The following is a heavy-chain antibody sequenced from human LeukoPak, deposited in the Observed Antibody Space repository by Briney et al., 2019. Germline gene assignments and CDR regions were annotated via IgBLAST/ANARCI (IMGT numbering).Heavy chain of an antibody. J-gene: IGHJ3*02. CDR1: GGSISSSSYY. V-gene: IGHV4-39*01. D-gene: IGHD6-13*01. CDR3: ARHATPYSSSFSGAFDI. Sequence: ASETLSLTCIVSGGSISSSSYYWGWIRQPPGKGLEWIGSIYYSGSTYYNPSLKSRVTISVDTSKNQFSLKLSSVTAADTAVYYCARHATPYSSSFSGAFDIWGQGTMVTVSS. CDR2: IYYSGST.